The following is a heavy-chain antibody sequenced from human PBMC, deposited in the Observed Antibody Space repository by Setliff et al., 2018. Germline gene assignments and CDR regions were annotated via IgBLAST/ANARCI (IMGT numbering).Heavy chain of an antibody. Sequence: ASVKVSCKTSGYAFTDNYIHWVRQAPGQGLEWMGWIDPKTGGTNLAQKFQGWVSMTRDTSITTAYMELSRLTSDDMAVYFCARSDHLVVDGFDVWGQGAMVTVSS. CDR1: GYAFTDNY. V-gene: IGHV1-2*04. D-gene: IGHD3-16*01. CDR2: IDPKTGGT. CDR3: ARSDHLVVDGFDV. J-gene: IGHJ3*01.